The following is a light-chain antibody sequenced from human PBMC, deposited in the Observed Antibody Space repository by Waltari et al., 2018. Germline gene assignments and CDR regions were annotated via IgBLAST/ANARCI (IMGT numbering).Light chain of an antibody. Sequence: QSALTHPPAASGTPGHRLIISCSGSGSNLGTHFVYWYQQFPGTAPKLRICRSDQRASGVPDRFSGSKSGSSASLAISGLQSEDESLYYCAAWDDSLSAVVFGGGTQVTVL. CDR3: AAWDDSLSAVV. CDR1: GSNLGTHF. CDR2: RSD. V-gene: IGLV1-47*01. J-gene: IGLJ7*01.